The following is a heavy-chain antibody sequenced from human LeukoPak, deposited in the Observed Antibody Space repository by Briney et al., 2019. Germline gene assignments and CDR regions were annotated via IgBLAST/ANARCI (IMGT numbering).Heavy chain of an antibody. D-gene: IGHD1-26*01. CDR3: ARDPSGSYYPRVSGALDI. J-gene: IGHJ3*02. CDR1: GFTFSSYS. V-gene: IGHV3-21*01. CDR2: ISSISSYI. Sequence: PGGSLRLSCAASGFTFSSYSMNWVRQAPGKGLEWVSSISSISSYIYYADSVKGRFTISRDNAKNSLYLQMDSLKAEDTAVYYCARDPSGSYYPRVSGALDIWGQGTMVTVSS.